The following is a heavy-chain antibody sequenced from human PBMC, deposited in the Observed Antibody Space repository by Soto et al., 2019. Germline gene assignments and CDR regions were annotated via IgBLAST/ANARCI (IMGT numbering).Heavy chain of an antibody. V-gene: IGHV3-30-3*01. CDR1: GFTFSGYA. CDR2: ISYDGSNK. Sequence: GGSLRLSCAASGFTFSGYAMHWVRQAPGKGLEWVAVISYDGSNKYYADSVKGRFTISRDNSKNTLYLQMNSLRAEDTAVYYCARDSVFSCTNGVCYIFDYWGQGTLVTVSS. CDR3: ARDSVFSCTNGVCYIFDY. D-gene: IGHD2-8*01. J-gene: IGHJ4*02.